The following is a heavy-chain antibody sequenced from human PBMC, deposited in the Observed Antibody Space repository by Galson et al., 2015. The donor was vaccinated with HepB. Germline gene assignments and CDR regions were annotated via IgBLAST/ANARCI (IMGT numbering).Heavy chain of an antibody. CDR1: GFTFSSYA. D-gene: IGHD3-10*01. J-gene: IGHJ3*02. CDR3: AKLDYYGSGSSDAFDI. CDR2: ISYDGSNK. Sequence: SLRLSCAASGFTFSSYAMHWVRQAPGKGLEWVAVISYDGSNKYYADSVKGRFTISRDNSKNTLYLQMNSLRAEDTAVYYCAKLDYYGSGSSDAFDIWGQGTMVTVSS. V-gene: IGHV3-30*04.